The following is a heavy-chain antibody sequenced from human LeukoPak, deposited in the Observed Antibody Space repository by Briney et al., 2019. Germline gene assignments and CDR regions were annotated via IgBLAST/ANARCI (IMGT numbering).Heavy chain of an antibody. CDR1: GGFISSYY. D-gene: IGHD4-17*01. CDR3: ARRQARPTVTWYFDL. J-gene: IGHJ2*01. V-gene: IGHV4-59*08. Sequence: SETLSLTRAVSGGFISSYYWSWIRQPPGKGLEWIGYIYYTGSTNYNPSLKSRVTISLDTSKNQFSLKLSSVTAADMAVYYCARRQARPTVTWYFDLWGRGTLVTVSS. CDR2: IYYTGST.